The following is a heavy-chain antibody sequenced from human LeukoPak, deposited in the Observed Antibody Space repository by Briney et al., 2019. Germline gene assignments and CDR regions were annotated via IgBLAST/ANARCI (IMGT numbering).Heavy chain of an antibody. Sequence: GGSLTLSCAAFGFTVDSNYLSWVRQAPGKGLEWVSTIYTGGNTYYAASVKGRFTISRDFSKNTVFLHMNSLRAEDTAMYYCARGDDSGYYDYFDYWGQGALVTVSS. CDR3: ARGDDSGYYDYFDY. V-gene: IGHV3-53*01. CDR1: GFTVDSNY. D-gene: IGHD3-22*01. CDR2: IYTGGNT. J-gene: IGHJ4*02.